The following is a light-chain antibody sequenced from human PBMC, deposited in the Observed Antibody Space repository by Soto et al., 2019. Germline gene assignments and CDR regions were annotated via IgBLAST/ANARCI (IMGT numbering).Light chain of an antibody. CDR2: DAS. J-gene: IGKJ1*01. Sequence: EIVLTQSPATLSLSPGERATLSCRASQSVSNSIAWYQQKPGQAPRLLIYDASNRAASTPARFSGSGSGRDFTLTISSLEPEDFAVYYCQHRSNWPQTFGQGTKVEIK. CDR3: QHRSNWPQT. V-gene: IGKV3-11*02. CDR1: QSVSNS.